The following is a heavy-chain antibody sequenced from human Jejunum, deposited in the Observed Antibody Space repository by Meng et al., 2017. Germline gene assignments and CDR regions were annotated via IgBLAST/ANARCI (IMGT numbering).Heavy chain of an antibody. V-gene: IGHV4-34*01. D-gene: IGHD4-11*01. Sequence: QVQAGWGGLLKSYETLSLTCAVYGCSFSAYHWTWFLQPPGKGRKGIGEINHSVSTHDRPYLESRRSISADSSKNQLSLRLNSVTAADTAVYSCVYSKFRSNYWGQGTLVTVSS. CDR3: VYSKFRSNY. J-gene: IGHJ4*02. CDR2: INHSVST. CDR1: GCSFSAYH.